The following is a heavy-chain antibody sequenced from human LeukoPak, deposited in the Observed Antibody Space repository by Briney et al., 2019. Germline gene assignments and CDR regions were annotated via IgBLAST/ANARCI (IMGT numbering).Heavy chain of an antibody. Sequence: PSETLSLTCAVANYSISIGYFWGWIRQPAGEGLEWLGSLHHSGASYYNPSLKSRVSISMDTSTNQFFLRLSSVTAADTAVYYCAKALSSYNWFDPWGQGTLVTVSS. V-gene: IGHV4-38-2*01. D-gene: IGHD6-6*01. CDR2: LHHSGAS. CDR1: NYSISIGYF. J-gene: IGHJ5*02. CDR3: AKALSSYNWFDP.